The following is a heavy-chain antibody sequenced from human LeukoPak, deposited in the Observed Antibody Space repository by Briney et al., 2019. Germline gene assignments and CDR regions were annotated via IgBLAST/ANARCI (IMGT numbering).Heavy chain of an antibody. J-gene: IGHJ4*02. CDR2: IDTGVGT. D-gene: IGHD4-17*01. V-gene: IGHV3-53*01. Sequence: PGGSLRLSCAASGFTVSSKYMTWVRQAPGKGLECVSVIDTGVGTYYPDSVKGRFTISRDNSRNTLYLHMNSLRAEDTALYYCARASDGDYFDYWGQGTLVTVSS. CDR3: ARASDGDYFDY. CDR1: GFTVSSKY.